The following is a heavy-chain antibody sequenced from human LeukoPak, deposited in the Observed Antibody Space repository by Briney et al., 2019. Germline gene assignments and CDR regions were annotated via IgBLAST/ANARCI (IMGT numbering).Heavy chain of an antibody. Sequence: GGSLRLSCAASGFTFSSYSMNWVRQAPGKGLEWVSSISSSSSYIYYADSVKGRVTISRDNAKNSLYLQMNSLRAEDTAIYYCAKQDYSNYVGPFDYWGQGALVTVSS. V-gene: IGHV3-21*04. CDR2: ISSSSSYI. J-gene: IGHJ4*02. D-gene: IGHD4-11*01. CDR1: GFTFSSYS. CDR3: AKQDYSNYVGPFDY.